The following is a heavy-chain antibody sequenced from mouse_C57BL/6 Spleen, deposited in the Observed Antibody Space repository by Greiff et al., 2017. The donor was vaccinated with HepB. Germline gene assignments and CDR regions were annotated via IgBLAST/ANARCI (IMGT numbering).Heavy chain of an antibody. J-gene: IGHJ2*01. CDR3: AKTGQLIDFDY. CDR2: IWGDGST. D-gene: IGHD3-2*02. Sequence: QVQLKESGPGLVAPSQSLSITCTVSGFSLTSYGVSWVRQPPGKGLEWLGVIWGDGSTNYHSAGISRLSISKDNSKCQVIIKLNSLQTDDTASYYCAKTGQLIDFDYWGQGTTLTVSS. CDR1: GFSLTSYG. V-gene: IGHV2-3*01.